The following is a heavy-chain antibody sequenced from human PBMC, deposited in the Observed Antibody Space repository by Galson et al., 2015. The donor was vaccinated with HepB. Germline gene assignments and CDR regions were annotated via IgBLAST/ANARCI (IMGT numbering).Heavy chain of an antibody. D-gene: IGHD3-10*01. V-gene: IGHV3-48*02. Sequence: SLRLSCAASGFTFSSYSMNWVRQAPGKGLEWVSYISSSSTIYYADSVKGRFTISRDNAKNSLYLQMNSLRDEDTAVYYCARSDQGGLLWFGTGYYGMDVWGQGTTVTVSS. J-gene: IGHJ6*02. CDR2: ISSSSTI. CDR1: GFTFSSYS. CDR3: ARSDQGGLLWFGTGYYGMDV.